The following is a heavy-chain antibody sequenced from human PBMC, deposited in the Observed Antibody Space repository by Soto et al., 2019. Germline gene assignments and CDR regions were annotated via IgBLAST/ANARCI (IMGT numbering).Heavy chain of an antibody. CDR3: ARDQGVGATLNYYYGMDV. CDR2: IIPIFGTA. Sequence: SVEVSCEASGGTFSSYAISWVRQAPGQGLEWMGGIIPIFGTANYAQKFQGRVTITADESTSTAYMELSSLRSEDTAVYYCARDQGVGATLNYYYGMDVWGPGPPVTVSS. D-gene: IGHD1-26*01. V-gene: IGHV1-69*13. J-gene: IGHJ6*02. CDR1: GGTFSSYA.